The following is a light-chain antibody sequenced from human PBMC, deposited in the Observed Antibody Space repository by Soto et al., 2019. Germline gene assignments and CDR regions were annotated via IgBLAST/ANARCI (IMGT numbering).Light chain of an antibody. CDR1: ALPKQY. J-gene: IGLJ2*01. CDR2: KXX. CDR3: QSADSSGTYVV. Sequence: SYELTQPPSVSVSPGQTARITCSGDALPKQYAYWYQQKPGQAPVLVIYKXXXXXXGXXXRXSXXXSGTTVTLTISGVQAEDEXXYYCQSADSSGTYVVFGGGTKLTVL. V-gene: IGLV3-25*03.